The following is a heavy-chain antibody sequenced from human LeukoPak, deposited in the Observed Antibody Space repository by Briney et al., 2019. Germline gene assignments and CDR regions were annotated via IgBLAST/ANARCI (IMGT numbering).Heavy chain of an antibody. CDR2: LSGSGGST. Sequence: PGGSLRLSCAASGFTFSSYAMSWVRQTPGKGLEWVSALSGSGGSTYYADSVKGRFTISRDNSKNTLYLQMNSLRAEDTAVYYCAKDPYDYVWGSYRYPTDYWGQGTLVTVSS. D-gene: IGHD3-16*02. J-gene: IGHJ4*02. CDR3: AKDPYDYVWGSYRYPTDY. CDR1: GFTFSSYA. V-gene: IGHV3-23*01.